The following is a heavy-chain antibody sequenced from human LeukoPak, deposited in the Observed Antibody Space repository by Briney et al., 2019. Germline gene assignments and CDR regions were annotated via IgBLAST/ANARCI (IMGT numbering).Heavy chain of an antibody. V-gene: IGHV4-34*01. Sequence: SETLSLTCAVYGGSFSGYYWSWIRQPPGKGLEWIGEISHSGSTNYNPSLKSRVTISVDTSKNQFSLKLSSVTAADTAVYYCARGPVQVSPITYCSGGSCYPIGYYYYGMDVWGQGTTVTVSS. CDR1: GGSFSGYY. J-gene: IGHJ6*02. D-gene: IGHD2-15*01. CDR3: ARGPVQVSPITYCSGGSCYPIGYYYYGMDV. CDR2: ISHSGST.